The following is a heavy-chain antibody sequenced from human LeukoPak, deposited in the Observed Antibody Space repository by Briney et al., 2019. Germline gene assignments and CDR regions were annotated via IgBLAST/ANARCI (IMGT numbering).Heavy chain of an antibody. V-gene: IGHV3-74*01. CDR1: GFTFSSYW. D-gene: IGHD6-19*01. Sequence: PGGSLRLSCVASGFTFSSYWMHWVRQDPRKGLVWVSRINGDGRNINYADSVRGRFTISRDNAKNTLYPQMNTLRVEDTAVYYCARSKTVAGIVAWAGAFDIWGQGTMVTVSS. CDR3: ARSKTVAGIVAWAGAFDI. J-gene: IGHJ3*02. CDR2: INGDGRNI.